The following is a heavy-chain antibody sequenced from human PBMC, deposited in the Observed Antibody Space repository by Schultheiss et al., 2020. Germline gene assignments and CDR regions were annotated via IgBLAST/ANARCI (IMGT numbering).Heavy chain of an antibody. CDR2: ISYDGSNK. D-gene: IGHD3-16*01. V-gene: IGHV3-30*03. CDR1: GFTFSSYG. CDR3: ARGAVHFDY. Sequence: GGSLRLSCAASGFTFSSYGMHWVRQAPGKGLEWVAVISYDGSNKYYADSVKGRFTISRDNSKNTLYLQMNSLRAEDTAVYYCARGAVHFDYWGRGTLVTVSS. J-gene: IGHJ4*01.